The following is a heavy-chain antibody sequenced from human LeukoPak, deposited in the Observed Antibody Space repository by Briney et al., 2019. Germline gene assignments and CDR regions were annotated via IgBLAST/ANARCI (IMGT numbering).Heavy chain of an antibody. CDR3: AKGGSSSWYLGDAFDI. Sequence: GRSLRLSCAASGFTLSTYAIHWVRQAPGKGLEWVTYISYDGSIKYHADSVKGRFTISRDTSKNMLYLQMNSLRAEDTAVYYCAKGGSSSWYLGDAFDIWGQGTMVTVSS. D-gene: IGHD6-13*01. CDR1: GFTLSTYA. V-gene: IGHV3-30*14. J-gene: IGHJ3*02. CDR2: ISYDGSIK.